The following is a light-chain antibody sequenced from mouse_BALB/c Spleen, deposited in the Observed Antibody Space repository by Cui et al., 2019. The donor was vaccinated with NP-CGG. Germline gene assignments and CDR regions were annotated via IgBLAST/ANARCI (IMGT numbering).Light chain of an antibody. CDR3: VLWYSNHWV. J-gene: IGLJ1*01. Sequence: QAVVMQEAAITTSPGETVTLTCRSSTGAVTTSNYANWVQEKPDHLFTGLIGGTNNRAPGVPARFSGSLIGDKAALTITGAQTEDEAIYFCVLWYSNHWVFGGGTKLTVL. CDR2: GTN. CDR1: TGAVTTSNY. V-gene: IGLV1*01.